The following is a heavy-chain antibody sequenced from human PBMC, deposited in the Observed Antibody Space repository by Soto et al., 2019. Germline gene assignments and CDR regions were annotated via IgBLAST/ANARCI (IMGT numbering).Heavy chain of an antibody. CDR3: ARDWGYSSSWYYFDY. D-gene: IGHD6-13*01. Sequence: PGGSLRLSCAASGFTFSSYSMNWVRQAPGKGLEWVSYISSSSSTIYYADSVKGRFTISRDNAKNSLYLQMNSLRDEDTAVYYCARDWGYSSSWYYFDYWGQGTLVTVSS. CDR1: GFTFSSYS. V-gene: IGHV3-48*02. J-gene: IGHJ4*02. CDR2: ISSSSSTI.